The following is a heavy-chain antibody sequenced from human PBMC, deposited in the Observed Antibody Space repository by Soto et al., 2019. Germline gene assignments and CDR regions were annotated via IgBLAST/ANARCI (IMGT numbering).Heavy chain of an antibody. CDR3: ASVTFVGVVLPX. CDR1: ADSFSKYY. D-gene: IGHD3-16*01. J-gene: IGHJ5*02. Sequence: PSETLSLTCSVSADSFSKYYWTWIRQPPGEGLEWIVYIYFNGNTNYNPSLKGRVTISIDTSKKQFSLNLSSVTAADTAVYYCASVTFVGVVLPXWGQGTLVTVSX. V-gene: IGHV4-59*01. CDR2: IYFNGNT.